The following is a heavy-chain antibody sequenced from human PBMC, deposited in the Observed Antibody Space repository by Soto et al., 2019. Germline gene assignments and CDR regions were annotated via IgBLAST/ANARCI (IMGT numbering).Heavy chain of an antibody. J-gene: IGHJ4*02. V-gene: IGHV4-59*08. CDR3: ARPRLPYSGYEGFDY. CDR1: GGSISSYY. CDR2: IYYSGST. Sequence: SETLSLTCTVSGGSISSYYWSWIRQPPGKGLEWIGYIYYSGSTNYNPSLKSRVTISVDTSKNQFSLKLSSVTAADTAVYYCARPRLPYSGYEGFDYWGQGTLVTVSS. D-gene: IGHD5-12*01.